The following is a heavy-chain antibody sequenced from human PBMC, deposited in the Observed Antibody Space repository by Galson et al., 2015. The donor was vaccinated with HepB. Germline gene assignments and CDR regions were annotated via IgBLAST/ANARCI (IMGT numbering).Heavy chain of an antibody. Sequence: SLRLSCAASGFTFSSYAMHWVRQAPGKGLEWVAVISYDGSNKYYADSVKGRFTISRDNSKNTLYLQMNSLRAEDTAVYYCARDLLTPTKDIVVVPAAIIYYYGMDVWGQGTTVTVSS. J-gene: IGHJ6*02. V-gene: IGHV3-30-3*01. CDR3: ARDLLTPTKDIVVVPAAIIYYYGMDV. CDR1: GFTFSSYA. CDR2: ISYDGSNK. D-gene: IGHD2-2*02.